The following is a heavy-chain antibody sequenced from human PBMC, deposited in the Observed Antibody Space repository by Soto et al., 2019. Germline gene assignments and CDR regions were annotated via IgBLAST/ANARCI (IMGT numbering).Heavy chain of an antibody. CDR3: ARREGLLGNYFDY. V-gene: IGHV4-39*01. D-gene: IGHD3-3*01. CDR2: IYYSGST. Sequence: QLQLQESGPGLVKPSETLSLTCTVSGGSISSSSYYWGWIRQPPGKGLEWIGSIYYSGSTYYNPSLKSRVTISVDTSKNQFSLKLSSVTAADTAVYYCARREGLLGNYFDYWGQGTLVTVSS. J-gene: IGHJ4*02. CDR1: GGSISSSSYY.